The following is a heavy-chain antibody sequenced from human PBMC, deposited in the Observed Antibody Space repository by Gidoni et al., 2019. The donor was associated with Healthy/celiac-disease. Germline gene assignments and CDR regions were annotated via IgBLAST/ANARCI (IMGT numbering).Heavy chain of an antibody. V-gene: IGHV3-23*01. J-gene: IGHJ3*02. CDR2: ISGSGGST. CDR1: GFTFSSYA. CDR3: AKDRSGYSYGYSAFDI. D-gene: IGHD5-18*01. Sequence: EVQLLESGGGLVQPGGSVSLSCSASGFTFSSYAMSWVRQAPGKGLEWVSAISGSGGSTYYADSVKGRFTISRDNSKNTLYLQMNSLRAEDTAVYYCAKDRSGYSYGYSAFDIWGQGTMVTVSS.